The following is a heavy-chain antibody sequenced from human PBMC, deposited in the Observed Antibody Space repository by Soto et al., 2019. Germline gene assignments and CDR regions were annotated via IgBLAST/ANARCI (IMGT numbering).Heavy chain of an antibody. CDR3: AHTPTADCSGGSCYRTNDAFDI. CDR1: GFSLSTSGVG. J-gene: IGHJ3*02. Sequence: SGPTLVKPTQPLTLTCTFSGFSLSTSGVGVGWIRQPPGKALEWLALIYWDDDKRYSPSLKSRLTITKDTSKNQVVLTMTNMDPVDTATYYCAHTPTADCSGGSCYRTNDAFDIWGQGTMVTVSS. D-gene: IGHD2-15*01. V-gene: IGHV2-5*02. CDR2: IYWDDDK.